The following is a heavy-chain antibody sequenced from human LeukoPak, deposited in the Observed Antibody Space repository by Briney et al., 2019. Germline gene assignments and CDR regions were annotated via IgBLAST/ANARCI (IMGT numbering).Heavy chain of an antibody. CDR1: RFTFSNFA. Sequence: GGSLRLSCAVSRFTFSNFAMIWVRQAPGRGLEWVSAIRGSGTNTYYADSVTGRFTISRDNSKNTLFLQMNSLRAEDTAVYYCARDPNGDYVGAFEFWGQGTMVSVSS. D-gene: IGHD4-17*01. CDR2: IRGSGTNT. V-gene: IGHV3-23*01. J-gene: IGHJ3*01. CDR3: ARDPNGDYVGAFEF.